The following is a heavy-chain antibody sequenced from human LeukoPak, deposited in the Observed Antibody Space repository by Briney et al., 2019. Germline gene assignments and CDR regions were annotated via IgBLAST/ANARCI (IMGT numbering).Heavy chain of an antibody. CDR2: INHSGST. J-gene: IGHJ5*02. D-gene: IGHD3-10*01. CDR1: GGSFSGYY. V-gene: IGHV4-34*01. Sequence: SETLSLTCAVYGGSFSGYYWSWIRQPPGKGLEWIGEINHSGSTNYNPSLKSRVTISVDTSKNQFSLKLSSVTSADTAVYYCARIKGYSGSGRPGWFDPWGQGTLVTVSS. CDR3: ARIKGYSGSGRPGWFDP.